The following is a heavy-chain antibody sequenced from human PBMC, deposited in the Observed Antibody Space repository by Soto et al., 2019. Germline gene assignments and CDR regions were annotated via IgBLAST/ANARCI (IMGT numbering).Heavy chain of an antibody. J-gene: IGHJ4*02. Sequence: SVTVSCKASGCSFNNFGISWVRQAPGQGLEWMGGIVPVFGRPNYAQRFRGRLTITADESTSTGYMELTSLRSDDTAVYYCAREGSGYNFWGQGTQVTVSS. CDR3: AREGSGYNF. CDR2: IVPVFGRP. V-gene: IGHV1-69*13. CDR1: GCSFNNFG. D-gene: IGHD5-12*01.